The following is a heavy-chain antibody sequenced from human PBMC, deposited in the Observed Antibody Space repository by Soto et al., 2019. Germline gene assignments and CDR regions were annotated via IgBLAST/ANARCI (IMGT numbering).Heavy chain of an antibody. CDR3: ASPPPPLYNFDY. CDR2: INPNSGDT. Sequence: QVQLVQSAAEVKKPGASVKVSCKASGYTFNAYYIHWVRQAPGQGLEWVGRINPNSGDTTYTQKFEGRVTMTRDTSITTAYGELPGLRSDDPAIYSSASPPPPLYNFDYWGQGPLATLPS. J-gene: IGHJ4*02. D-gene: IGHD3-16*01. V-gene: IGHV1-2*02. CDR1: GYTFNAYY.